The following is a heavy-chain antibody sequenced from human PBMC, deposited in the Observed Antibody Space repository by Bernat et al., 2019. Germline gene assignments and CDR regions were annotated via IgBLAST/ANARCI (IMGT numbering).Heavy chain of an antibody. Sequence: EVQLLESGGGLVQPGGSLRLSCAASGFTFSSYAMSWVRQAPGKGQEWVSAISGSGGSTYYADSVKGRFTISRDNSKNTLYLQMNSLRAEDTAVYYCARFSGADNYGMDVWGQGTTVTVSS. J-gene: IGHJ6*02. CDR3: ARFSGADNYGMDV. D-gene: IGHD6-25*01. CDR2: ISGSGGST. CDR1: GFTFSSYA. V-gene: IGHV3-23*01.